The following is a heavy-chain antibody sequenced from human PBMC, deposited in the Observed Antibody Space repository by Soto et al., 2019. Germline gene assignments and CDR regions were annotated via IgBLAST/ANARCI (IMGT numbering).Heavy chain of an antibody. V-gene: IGHV1-69*12. J-gene: IGHJ4*02. Sequence: QVQLVQSGAEVKKPESSVKVSCKAPGGTFSTYAISWVRQAPGQGLEWMRGIIPMFGTANYAQRFQDRVTITADESTNTVYTELSSLGSEDTAVYFCASGIQLWLRRINNGYSGWGQGNLVTVSS. CDR3: ASGIQLWLRRINNGYSG. D-gene: IGHD5-18*01. CDR1: GGTFSTYA. CDR2: IIPMFGTA.